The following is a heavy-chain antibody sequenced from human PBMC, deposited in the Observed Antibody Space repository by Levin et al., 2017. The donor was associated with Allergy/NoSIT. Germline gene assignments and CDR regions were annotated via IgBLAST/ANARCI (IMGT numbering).Heavy chain of an antibody. CDR2: ISSSSSTI. V-gene: IGHV3-48*01. CDR1: GFTFSSYS. D-gene: IGHD3-9*01. Sequence: LSLTCAASGFTFSSYSMNWVRQAPGKGLEWVSYISSSSSTIYYADSVKGRFTISRDNPKNSLYLQMNSLRAEDTAVYYCSRLRYFDWPVGDAFDIWGQGTMVTVSS. J-gene: IGHJ3*02. CDR3: SRLRYFDWPVGDAFDI.